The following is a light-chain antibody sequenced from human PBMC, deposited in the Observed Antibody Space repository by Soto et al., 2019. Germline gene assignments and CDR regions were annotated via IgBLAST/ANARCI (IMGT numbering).Light chain of an antibody. CDR3: QQSNTWRT. Sequence: EIVMTQSPDTLSVSPGERATLSCRASQNVDTYLAWYQQRPGQAPRLLIFSASSRATGTPARFSGSGSGTEFTLSINRLESEDFSVYYCQQSNTWRTFGQGTKVEV. J-gene: IGKJ1*01. V-gene: IGKV3-15*01. CDR2: SAS. CDR1: QNVDTY.